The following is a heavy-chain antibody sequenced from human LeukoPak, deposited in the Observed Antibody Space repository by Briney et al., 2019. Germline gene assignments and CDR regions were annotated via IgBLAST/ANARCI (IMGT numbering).Heavy chain of an antibody. CDR3: ARDSGSYYPNFDY. D-gene: IGHD1-26*01. J-gene: IGHJ4*02. CDR1: GYTFTGYY. V-gene: IGHV1-2*06. CDR2: INPNSGGT. Sequence: ASVKVSCKDSGYTFTGYYMHWVRQAPGQGLEWMGRINPNSGGTNYAQKFQGRVTMTRDTSISTAYMELSRLGSDDTAVYYCARDSGSYYPNFDYWGQGTLVTVSS.